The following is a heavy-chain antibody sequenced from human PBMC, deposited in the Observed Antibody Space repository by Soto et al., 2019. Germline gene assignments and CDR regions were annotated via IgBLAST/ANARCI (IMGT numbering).Heavy chain of an antibody. J-gene: IGHJ4*02. CDR2: ISWNSGSI. V-gene: IGHV3-9*01. CDR3: AKDGIWGSYRSYFDY. CDR1: GFTFDDYA. Sequence: GGSLRLSCAASGFTFDDYAMHWVRQAPGKGLEWVSGISWNSGSIGYADSVKGRFTISRDNAKNSLYLQMNSLRAEDTALYYCAKDGIWGSYRSYFDYWGQGTLVTVSS. D-gene: IGHD3-16*02.